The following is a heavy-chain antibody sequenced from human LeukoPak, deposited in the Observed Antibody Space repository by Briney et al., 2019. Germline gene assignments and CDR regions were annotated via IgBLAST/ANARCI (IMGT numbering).Heavy chain of an antibody. CDR2: ISGSGGST. CDR1: GFTFNNYA. Sequence: QTGGSLRLSCAASGFTFNNYAMSWVRQAPGKGLEWVPAISGSGGSTYYADSVKGRFTISRDNSKNTLYLQMNSLRAEDTAVYYCAKDPGVVIMPNWFDPWGQGTLVTVSS. D-gene: IGHD3-3*01. V-gene: IGHV3-23*01. J-gene: IGHJ5*02. CDR3: AKDPGVVIMPNWFDP.